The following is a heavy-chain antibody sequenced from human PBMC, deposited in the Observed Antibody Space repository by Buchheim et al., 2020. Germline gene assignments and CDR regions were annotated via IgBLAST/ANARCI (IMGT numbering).Heavy chain of an antibody. CDR2: ISSSSSYI. V-gene: IGHV3-21*01. Sequence: EVQLVESGGGLVKPGGSLRLSCAASGFTFSSYSMNWVRQAPGKGLEWVSSISSSSSYIYYAESVKGRFTISRDNAKNSLYLQMNSLRAEDTAVYYCARERWGSSSSAEYYYYGMDVWGQGTT. CDR3: ARERWGSSSSAEYYYYGMDV. D-gene: IGHD6-6*01. J-gene: IGHJ6*02. CDR1: GFTFSSYS.